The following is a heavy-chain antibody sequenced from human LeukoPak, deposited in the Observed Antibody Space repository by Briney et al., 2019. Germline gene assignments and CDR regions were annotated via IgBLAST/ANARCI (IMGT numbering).Heavy chain of an antibody. J-gene: IGHJ4*02. V-gene: IGHV1-8*02. CDR1: GYTFTGYY. Sequence: ASVKVSCKASGYTFTGYYMHWVRQAPGQGLEWMGWINPNSGNTGYAQKFQGRVTMTRDTSISTAYMELSSLRSEDTAVYYCARGIYEYYYDSSGSGGYAYWGQGTLVTVSS. D-gene: IGHD3-22*01. CDR2: INPNSGNT. CDR3: ARGIYEYYYDSSGSGGYAY.